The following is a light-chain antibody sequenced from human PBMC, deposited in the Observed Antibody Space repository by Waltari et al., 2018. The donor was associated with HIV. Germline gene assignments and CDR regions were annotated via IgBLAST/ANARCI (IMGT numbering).Light chain of an antibody. CDR3: TSYTSSSTLGV. CDR1: TSDVGGFDY. J-gene: IGLJ2*01. V-gene: IGLV2-14*01. CDR2: EVT. Sequence: QSALTQPASVSGSPGQSVTISCTGTTSDVGGFDYVCWYQHHPGKAPKLIIYEVTNRPSGGSTRFSGSKSGNTASLTISGLQAEDEADYFCTSYTSSSTLGVFGGGTRLTVL.